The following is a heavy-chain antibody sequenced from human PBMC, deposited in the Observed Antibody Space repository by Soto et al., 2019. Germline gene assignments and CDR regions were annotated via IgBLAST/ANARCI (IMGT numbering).Heavy chain of an antibody. V-gene: IGHV1-69*01. CDR2: IIPIFGTA. J-gene: IGHJ4*02. D-gene: IGHD3-3*01. Sequence: QVQLVQSGAEVKKPGSSVKVSCKASGGTFSSYAISWVRQAPGQGLEWMGGIIPIFGTANYAQKFQGRVTITADESMSTAYMALSSLRSEETAVYYCARVGRITILGVATRGYYFDYWGQGTLITVSS. CDR3: ARVGRITILGVATRGYYFDY. CDR1: GGTFSSYA.